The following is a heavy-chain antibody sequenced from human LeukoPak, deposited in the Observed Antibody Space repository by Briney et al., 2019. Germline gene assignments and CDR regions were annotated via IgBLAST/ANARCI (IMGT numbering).Heavy chain of an antibody. CDR3: TRVRGSGHKEIWIDP. CDR2: RNPNSGNT. CDR1: GYTFTTYD. V-gene: IGHV1-8*01. Sequence: SVKVSCKASGYTFTTYDINWVRQATGQGLEWMGWRNPNSGNTGYAQKFQGRVTNTRNTAITTAYMELSSRRSDETAVYFCTRVRGSGHKEIWIDPGGQGTLVTVSS. D-gene: IGHD6-19*01. J-gene: IGHJ5*02.